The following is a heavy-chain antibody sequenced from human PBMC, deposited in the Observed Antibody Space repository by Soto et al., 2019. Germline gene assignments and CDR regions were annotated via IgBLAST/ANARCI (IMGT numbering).Heavy chain of an antibody. V-gene: IGHV4-59*01. CDR3: ARHYPIGNNWNYFDY. CDR1: GGSISSYY. CDR2: IFYSRST. D-gene: IGHD1-1*01. Sequence: SETLSLTCTVSGGSISSYYWGWIRQPPEKGLEWIGYIFYSRSTNYNPSHEGRVTISVDTSKNQFSLKVSSVTAAVTAVYYCARHYPIGNNWNYFDYWGQGTLVTVSS. J-gene: IGHJ4*02.